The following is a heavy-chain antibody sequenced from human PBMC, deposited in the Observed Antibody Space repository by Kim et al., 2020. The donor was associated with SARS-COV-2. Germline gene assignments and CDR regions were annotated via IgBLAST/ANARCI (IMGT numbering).Heavy chain of an antibody. CDR1: GFTFSSYG. Sequence: GGSLRLSCGASGFTFSSYGMHWVRQAPGKGLEWVAVISYDGSNKYYADSVKGRFTISRDNSKNTLYLQMNSLRAEDTAVYYCAKDQFPSRITMVRGAPYYYYYGIDVWGQGTTVTVSS. J-gene: IGHJ6*02. D-gene: IGHD3-10*01. V-gene: IGHV3-30*18. CDR2: ISYDGSNK. CDR3: AKDQFPSRITMVRGAPYYYYYGIDV.